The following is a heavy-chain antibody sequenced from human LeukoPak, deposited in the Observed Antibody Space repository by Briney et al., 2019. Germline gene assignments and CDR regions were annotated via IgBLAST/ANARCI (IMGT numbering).Heavy chain of an antibody. CDR2: IYYSGST. CDR1: GGSISSYY. V-gene: IGHV4-59*08. J-gene: IGHJ4*02. D-gene: IGHD6-13*01. Sequence: SETLSLTCTVSGGSISSYYWSWIRQPPGKGLEWIGYIYYSGSTNYNPSLKSRVTISVDTSKNQFSLKLSSVTAEDTALYYCAKPQYDSSWYYFDYWGQGTLVTVSS. CDR3: AKPQYDSSWYYFDY.